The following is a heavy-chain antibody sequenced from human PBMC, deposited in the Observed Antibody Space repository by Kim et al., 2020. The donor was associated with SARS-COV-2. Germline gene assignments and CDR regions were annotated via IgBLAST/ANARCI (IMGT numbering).Heavy chain of an antibody. Sequence: KSFADSGKRRFTISRDNSKSTVSLQINSLRSEDTAVYYCAKESPTLRYFDSGGQGTMVTVSS. V-gene: IGHV3-30*02. J-gene: IGHJ4*02. CDR2: K. CDR3: AKESPTLRYFDS. D-gene: IGHD2-15*01.